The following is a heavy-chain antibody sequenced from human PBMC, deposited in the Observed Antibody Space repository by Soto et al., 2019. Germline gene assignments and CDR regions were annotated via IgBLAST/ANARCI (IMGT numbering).Heavy chain of an antibody. CDR1: GGSISSGDYY. J-gene: IGHJ4*02. CDR2: IYYRGRT. CDR3: ARTYGGDYFDS. D-gene: IGHD2-21*01. Sequence: QVQLQESGPGLVKPSQTLSLTCTVSGGSISSGDYYWAWIRQPPGKGLEGIGHIYYRGRTYYNPARQRRVTIAADTSKNQSSLNLKSVTASDKAVYFWARTYGGDYFDSWGQGTLVTVSS. V-gene: IGHV4-30-4*01.